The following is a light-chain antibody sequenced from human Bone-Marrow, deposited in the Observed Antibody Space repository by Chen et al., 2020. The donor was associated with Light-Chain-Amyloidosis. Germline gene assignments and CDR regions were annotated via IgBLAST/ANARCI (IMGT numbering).Light chain of an antibody. CDR3: SSYTITNTLV. J-gene: IGLJ1*01. V-gene: IGLV2-14*01. CDR1: SSDVGGDNH. Sequence: QSALTQPASVSGSPGQSLTIPCTGTSSDVGGDNHVSLYQQHPDKAPKLMIYEVTNRPSWVPDRFDGSKSDNTASLTISGLQTEDEADYFCSSYTITNTLVFGSGTRVTVL. CDR2: EVT.